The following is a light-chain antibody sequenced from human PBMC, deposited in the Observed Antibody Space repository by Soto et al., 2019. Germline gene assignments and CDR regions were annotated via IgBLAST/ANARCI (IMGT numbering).Light chain of an antibody. CDR3: QSYDSSLIVV. CDR2: GNS. V-gene: IGLV1-40*01. Sequence: QSVLTQPPSVSGAPGQRVTISCTWSSSNIGAGYDVHWYQQLPGTAPKLLIYGNSNRPSGVPDRFSGSKSGTSASLAITGLQAEDEADYYCQSYDSSLIVVFGGGTKVTVL. J-gene: IGLJ2*01. CDR1: SSNIGAGYD.